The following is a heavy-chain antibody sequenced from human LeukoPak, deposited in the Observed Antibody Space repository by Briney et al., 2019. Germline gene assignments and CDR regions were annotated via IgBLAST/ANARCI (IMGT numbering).Heavy chain of an antibody. CDR2: INPNSGGT. V-gene: IGHV1-2*02. CDR3: ARGNAGIAAVVGGPGDY. D-gene: IGHD6-13*01. Sequence: ASVKVSCKASGYTFTGYYMHWVRQAPGQGLEWMGWINPNSGGTNYAQKFQGRVTMTRDTSISTAYMELSRLRSDDTAVYYCARGNAGIAAVVGGPGDYWGQGTLVTVSS. J-gene: IGHJ4*02. CDR1: GYTFTGYY.